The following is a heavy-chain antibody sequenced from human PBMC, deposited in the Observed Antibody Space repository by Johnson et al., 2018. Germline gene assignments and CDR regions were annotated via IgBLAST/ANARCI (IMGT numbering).Heavy chain of an antibody. Sequence: QLQESGGGVVQPGRSLRLSCVASGFTFSNYGMHWVRRAPGKGLQWVAVMSSDGTKKYYADSVKGRFTISRDNSKNTLSLQMNSLRAEDSGMYYCANTHVEMATIGGAFDIWGHGTMVTVSS. CDR3: ANTHVEMATIGGAFDI. J-gene: IGHJ3*02. CDR1: GFTFSNYG. CDR2: MSSDGTKK. D-gene: IGHD5-24*01. V-gene: IGHV3-30*18.